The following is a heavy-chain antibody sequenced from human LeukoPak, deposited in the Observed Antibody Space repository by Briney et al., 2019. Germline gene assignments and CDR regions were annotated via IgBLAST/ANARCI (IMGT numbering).Heavy chain of an antibody. CDR1: GFTFSSYA. CDR3: AKDSVAAWYIPSYYFDY. J-gene: IGHJ4*02. CDR2: ISRSGGST. D-gene: IGHD5/OR15-5a*01. V-gene: IGHV3-23*01. Sequence: GGSLRLSCAASGFTFSSYAMSWVRQAPGKGLEWVSAISRSGGSTYYADSVKGRFTISRDNSKNTLYLQMNSLRAEDTAVYYCAKDSVAAWYIPSYYFDYWGQGTLVTVSS.